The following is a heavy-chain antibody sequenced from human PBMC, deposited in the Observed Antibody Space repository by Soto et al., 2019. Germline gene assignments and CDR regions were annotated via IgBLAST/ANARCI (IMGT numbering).Heavy chain of an antibody. D-gene: IGHD3-22*01. CDR1: GFTFSSYD. CDR2: IGTAGDT. CDR3: ARDRRYDSSGYYYGDAFDI. V-gene: IGHV3-13*01. J-gene: IGHJ3*02. Sequence: EVQLVESGGGLVQPGGSLRLSCAASGFTFSSYDMHWVRQATGKGLEWVSAIGTAGDTYYPGSVKGRFTISRENAKNSLYLQMNSLRAEDTAVYYCARDRRYDSSGYYYGDAFDIWGQGTMVTVSS.